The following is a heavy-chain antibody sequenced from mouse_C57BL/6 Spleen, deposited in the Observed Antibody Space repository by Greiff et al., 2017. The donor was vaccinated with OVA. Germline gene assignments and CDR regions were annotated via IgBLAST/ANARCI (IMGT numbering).Heavy chain of an antibody. CDR2: IHPNSGST. V-gene: IGHV1-64*01. Sequence: QVQLQQPGAELVKPGASVKLSCKASGYTFTSYWMHWVKQRPGQGLEWIGMIHPNSGSTNYNEKFKSKATLTVDKSSSTADMQLSSLTSEDSAVYYCAREQGYGSSSSWFAYWGQGTLVTVSA. CDR1: GYTFTSYW. J-gene: IGHJ3*01. CDR3: AREQGYGSSSSWFAY. D-gene: IGHD1-1*01.